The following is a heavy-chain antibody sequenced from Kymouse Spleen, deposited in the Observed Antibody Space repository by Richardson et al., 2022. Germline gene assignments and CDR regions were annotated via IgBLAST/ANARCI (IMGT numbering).Heavy chain of an antibody. CDR3: AREGLWFGELLKDY. CDR2: IYYSGST. V-gene: IGHV4-39*01. D-gene: IGHD3-10*01. CDR1: GGSISSSSYY. Sequence: QLQLQESGPGLVKPSETLSLTCTVSGGSISSSSYYWGWIRQPPGKGLEWIGSIYYSGSTYYNPSLKSRVTISVDTSKNQFSLKLSSVTAADTAVYYCAREGLWFGELLKDYWGQGTLVTVSS. J-gene: IGHJ4*02.